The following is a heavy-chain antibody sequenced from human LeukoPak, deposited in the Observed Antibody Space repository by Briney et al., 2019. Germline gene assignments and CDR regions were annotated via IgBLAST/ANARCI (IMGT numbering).Heavy chain of an antibody. V-gene: IGHV3-9*01. CDR2: ISWNSGSI. D-gene: IGHD2-15*01. CDR1: GFTFDDYA. CDR3: AKGVVGGGMDV. Sequence: QTGGSLRLSCAASGFTFDDYAMHWVRHAPGKGLEWVSGISWNSGSIDYADSVKGRFTISRDNAKNSLYLQMNSLRAEDTALYYCAKGVVGGGMDVWGQGTTVTVSS. J-gene: IGHJ6*02.